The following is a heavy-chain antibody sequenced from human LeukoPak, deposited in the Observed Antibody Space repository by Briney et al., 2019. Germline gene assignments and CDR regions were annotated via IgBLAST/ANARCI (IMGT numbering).Heavy chain of an antibody. D-gene: IGHD3-22*01. CDR3: ARSHFDNRYFDY. CDR1: GFTFSYYG. Sequence: PGGSLRLSCEASGFTFSYYGMHWVRQAPGKGLEWLAVMWYDGNNKYYADSVKGRFTISGDNSKNTLYLQLSSLRAEDTAVYYCARSHFDNRYFDYWGQGTLVTVSS. CDR2: MWYDGNNK. J-gene: IGHJ4*02. V-gene: IGHV3-33*01.